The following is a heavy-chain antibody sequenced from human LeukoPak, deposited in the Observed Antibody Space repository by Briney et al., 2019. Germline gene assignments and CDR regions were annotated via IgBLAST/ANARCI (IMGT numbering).Heavy chain of an antibody. CDR1: GYSFTSYW. CDR3: ARQRGYSYGAFDQ. CDR2: IDPSDSYT. J-gene: IGHJ4*02. D-gene: IGHD5-18*01. V-gene: IGHV5-10-1*01. Sequence: PGGSLRLSCKGSGYSFTSYWIAWVRQMPGKGLEWMGRIDPSDSYTNYSPSFQGHVTISTDKSINTAYVQWSSLKASDTAMYYCARQRGYSYGAFDQWGQGTLVTVSS.